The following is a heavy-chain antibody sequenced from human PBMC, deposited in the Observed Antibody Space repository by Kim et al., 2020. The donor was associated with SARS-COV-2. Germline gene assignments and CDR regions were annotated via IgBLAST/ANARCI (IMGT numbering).Heavy chain of an antibody. J-gene: IGHJ5*02. D-gene: IGHD1-20*01. CDR2: INHSGST. V-gene: IGHV4-34*01. CDR3: ARFFEGVYRVGFDP. Sequence: SETLSLTCAVYGGSFSGYYWSWIRQPPGKGLEWIGEINHSGSTNYNPSLKSRVTISVDTSKNQFSLKLSSVTAADTAVYYCARFFEGVYRVGFDPWGQGTLVTVSS. CDR1: GGSFSGYY.